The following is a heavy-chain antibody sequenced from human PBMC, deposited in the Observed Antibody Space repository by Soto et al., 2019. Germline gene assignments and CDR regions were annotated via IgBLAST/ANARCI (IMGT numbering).Heavy chain of an antibody. CDR3: ARGGDFDY. D-gene: IGHD5-12*01. J-gene: IGHJ4*02. V-gene: IGHV3-33*01. Sequence: QVQLVESGGGVVQPGRSLRLSCAASGFTFSSYGMHWVRQAPGKGLEWVAVLWYDGSNKYYADSVEGRFTISRDNSKNTLYLQMNSLRAEDTAVYYCARGGDFDYWVQGTLVTVSS. CDR2: LWYDGSNK. CDR1: GFTFSSYG.